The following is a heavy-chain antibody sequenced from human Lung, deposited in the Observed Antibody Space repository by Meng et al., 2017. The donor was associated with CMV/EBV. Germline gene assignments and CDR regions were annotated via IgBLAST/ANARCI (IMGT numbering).Heavy chain of an antibody. V-gene: IGHV4-4*02. J-gene: IGHJ1*01. CDR1: GDSITNHNW. D-gene: IGHD3-10*01. CDR2: IPHRGSS. Sequence: QGRLRESRPALVKPSETLSRTSAVSGDSITNHNWWAWVRQPPGKGLEWIGEIPHRGSSAYNPSLKSRVSMSIDKSKNQFSLKLTSVTAADTAVYHCLRRSGGSVWGQGTLVTVSS. CDR3: LRRSGGSV.